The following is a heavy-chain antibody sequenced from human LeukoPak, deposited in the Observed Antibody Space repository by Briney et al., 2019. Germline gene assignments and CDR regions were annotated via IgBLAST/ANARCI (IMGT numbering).Heavy chain of an antibody. D-gene: IGHD6-13*01. CDR1: GGSISSYY. CDR2: IYYSGST. V-gene: IGHV4-59*12. Sequence: SETLSLTCTVSGGSISSYYWSWIRQPPGKGLEWIGYIYYSGSTNYNPSLKSRVTLSVDTSKNQFSLQLNSVTAADTAVYYCAREYRSSWYLNWFDPWGQGTLVTVSS. CDR3: AREYRSSWYLNWFDP. J-gene: IGHJ5*02.